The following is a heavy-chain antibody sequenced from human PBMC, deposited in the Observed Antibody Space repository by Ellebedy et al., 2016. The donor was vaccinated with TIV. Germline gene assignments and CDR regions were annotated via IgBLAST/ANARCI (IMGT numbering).Heavy chain of an antibody. V-gene: IGHV1-18*03. CDR3: ARVWLGSGNYRTFDY. CDR2: NSANNYKT. D-gene: IGHD1-26*01. Sequence: AASVKVSCKASGYSLSNNGITWVRQAPGQGLEWRGWNSANNYKTQYAQQFQARVTMTTDTSTSTAYMELRSLTFDDMAVYYCARVWLGSGNYRTFDYWGQGTLVTVSS. CDR1: GYSLSNNG. J-gene: IGHJ4*02.